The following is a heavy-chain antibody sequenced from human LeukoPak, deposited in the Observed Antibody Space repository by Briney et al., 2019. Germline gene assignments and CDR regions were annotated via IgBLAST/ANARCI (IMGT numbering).Heavy chain of an antibody. V-gene: IGHV4-28*05. J-gene: IGHJ3*02. CDR2: IYYSGRI. CDR1: GDSISRSDW. D-gene: IGHD1-26*01. Sequence: SDTLSLTCAVSGDSISRSDWWAWIRQPPGKGLEWLGNIYYSGRIYHNPSLQTRVIMSVDSSKSQFSLRLGSVTAVDTAVYYCAKTRSGTYYGDSFDIWGQGILVTVSS. CDR3: AKTRSGTYYGDSFDI.